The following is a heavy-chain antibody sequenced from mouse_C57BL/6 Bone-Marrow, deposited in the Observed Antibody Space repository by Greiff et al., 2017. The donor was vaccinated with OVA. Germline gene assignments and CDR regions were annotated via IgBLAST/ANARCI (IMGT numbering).Heavy chain of an antibody. CDR3: AKSDFLAY. V-gene: IGHV2-4*01. Sequence: VQRVESGPGLVQPSQSLSITCTVSGFSLTSYGVHWVRQPPGKGLEWLGVIWSGGSTDYNAAFISRLSISKDNSKSQVFFKMNSLQADDAAIYYFAKSDFLAYWGQGTLVTVSA. D-gene: IGHD2-13*01. CDR1: GFSLTSYG. CDR2: IWSGGST. J-gene: IGHJ3*01.